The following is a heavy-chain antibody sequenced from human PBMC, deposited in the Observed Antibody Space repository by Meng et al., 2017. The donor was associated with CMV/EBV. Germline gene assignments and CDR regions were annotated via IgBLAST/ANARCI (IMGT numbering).Heavy chain of an antibody. D-gene: IGHD5-18*01. CDR3: ARDGYSYGYLASNTDY. Sequence: SVKVSCKASGYTFTSYGISWVRQAPGQGLEWMGGIIPILGIANYAQKFQGRVTITADKSTSTAYMELSSLRSEDTAVYYCARDGYSYGYLASNTDYWGQGTLVTVSS. J-gene: IGHJ4*02. V-gene: IGHV1-69*10. CDR2: IIPILGIA. CDR1: GYTFTSYG.